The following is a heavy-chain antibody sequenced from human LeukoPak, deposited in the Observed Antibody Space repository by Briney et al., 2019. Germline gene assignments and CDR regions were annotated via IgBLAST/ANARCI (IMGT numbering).Heavy chain of an antibody. D-gene: IGHD6-6*01. CDR2: ISSSSSFI. J-gene: IGHJ4*02. CDR3: ARDQGIAARPMDY. Sequence: GGSLRLSCAASGFTFSTYGMNWVRQAPGKGREWISSISSSSSFIYYADSVKGRFTISRDNAKNSLYLQMNSLRAEDTALYYCARDQGIAARPMDYWGQGTLVTVSS. V-gene: IGHV3-21*01. CDR1: GFTFSTYG.